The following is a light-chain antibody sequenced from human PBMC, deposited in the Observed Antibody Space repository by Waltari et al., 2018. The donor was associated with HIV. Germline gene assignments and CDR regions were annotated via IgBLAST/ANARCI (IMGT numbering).Light chain of an antibody. CDR3: CSYAGSSTLV. CDR2: EVN. J-gene: IGLJ3*02. Sequence: QSALTQPASVSGSPGQSITISCPGTSSDVGRYYLVSSYQQHPGKAPQLMIYEVNKRPSGVSNRFAGSNSGNTASLTISGLQAEDEADFYCCSYAGSSTLVFGGGTKLTVL. CDR1: SSDVGRYYL. V-gene: IGLV2-23*02.